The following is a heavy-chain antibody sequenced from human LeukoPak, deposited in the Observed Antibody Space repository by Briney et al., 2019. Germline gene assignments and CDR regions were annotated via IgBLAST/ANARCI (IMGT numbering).Heavy chain of an antibody. D-gene: IGHD3-10*01. CDR3: AKDRGLWGF. V-gene: IGHV3-23*01. Sequence: GGSLTLSCAASGFTFSSYAMSWVRQAPGKGREWVLAISGSGGSTYYADSVKGRFTISRDNSKNTLYLQMNSLRAEDTAVYYCAKDRGLWGFWGQGTLVTVSS. J-gene: IGHJ4*02. CDR2: ISGSGGST. CDR1: GFTFSSYA.